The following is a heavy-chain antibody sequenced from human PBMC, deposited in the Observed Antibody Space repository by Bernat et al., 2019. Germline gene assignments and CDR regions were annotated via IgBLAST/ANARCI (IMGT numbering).Heavy chain of an antibody. CDR2: IWYDGSNK. J-gene: IGHJ6*02. CDR3: AREDIVVVPAAPLYYYYGMDV. D-gene: IGHD2-2*01. CDR1: GFTFSSYG. V-gene: IGHV3-33*01. Sequence: QVQLVESGGGVVQPGRSLRLSCAASGFTFSSYGMHWVRQAPGKGLEWVAVIWYDGSNKYYADSVKGRFTISRDNSKNTLYLQMNSLRAEDTAVYYCAREDIVVVPAAPLYYYYGMDVWGPGTTVNVSS.